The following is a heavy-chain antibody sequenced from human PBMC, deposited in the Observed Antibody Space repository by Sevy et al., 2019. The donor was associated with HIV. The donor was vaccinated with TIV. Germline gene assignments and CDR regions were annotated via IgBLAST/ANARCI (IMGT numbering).Heavy chain of an antibody. D-gene: IGHD3-22*01. CDR1: GYTFSGYD. Sequence: ASVKVSCKASGYTFSGYDINWVRLSTGQGLEWMGWMNPNSGNTGYAQKFQGRVTMTRNTSISTAYMELSSLRSEDTAVYYCARAASGYYSYDHYGLDVWGQGTTVTVS. J-gene: IGHJ6*02. V-gene: IGHV1-8*01. CDR2: MNPNSGNT. CDR3: ARAASGYYSYDHYGLDV.